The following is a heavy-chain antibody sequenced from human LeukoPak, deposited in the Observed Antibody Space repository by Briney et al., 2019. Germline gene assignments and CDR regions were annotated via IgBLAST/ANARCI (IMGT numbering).Heavy chain of an antibody. Sequence: SETLSLTCTVSGGSISSYYWSWIRQPPGKGLEWIGYIYYSGSTNYNPSLKSRVTISVDTSKNQFSLKLSSVTAADTAVYYCAAHWGFLSGPDAAFDIWGQGTMVTVSS. CDR3: AAHWGFLSGPDAAFDI. CDR2: IYYSGST. J-gene: IGHJ3*02. CDR1: GGSISSYY. D-gene: IGHD7-27*01. V-gene: IGHV4-59*01.